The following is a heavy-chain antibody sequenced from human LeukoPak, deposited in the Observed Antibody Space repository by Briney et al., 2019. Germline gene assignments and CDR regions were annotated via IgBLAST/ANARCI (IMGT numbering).Heavy chain of an antibody. CDR2: IKPDGSDK. J-gene: IGHJ4*02. CDR3: ARDLAFSRLDY. V-gene: IGHV3-7*03. D-gene: IGHD2/OR15-2a*01. CDR1: GVTLSSCW. Sequence: GGSLRLSCAASGVTLSSCWMNWVRQAPGKGLEWVANIKPDGSDKNYVDSVKGRFTISRDTAKNSLYLQANSLRVEDTAVYYCARDLAFSRLDYWGQGVLVTVSS.